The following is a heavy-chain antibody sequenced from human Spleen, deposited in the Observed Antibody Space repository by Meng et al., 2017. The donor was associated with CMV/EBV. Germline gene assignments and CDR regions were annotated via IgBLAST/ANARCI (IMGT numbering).Heavy chain of an antibody. CDR2: ISSSGSTI. CDR1: GFIFSSYE. D-gene: IGHD6-13*01. V-gene: IGHV3-48*03. Sequence: GGSLRLSCAASGFIFSSYEMNWVRQAPGKGLEWVSYISSSGSTIYYADTVKGRFTISRDNAKNSLYLQMNSLRAEDTAVYYCARLNLGAAGILLDYWGQGTLVTVSS. J-gene: IGHJ4*02. CDR3: ARLNLGAAGILLDY.